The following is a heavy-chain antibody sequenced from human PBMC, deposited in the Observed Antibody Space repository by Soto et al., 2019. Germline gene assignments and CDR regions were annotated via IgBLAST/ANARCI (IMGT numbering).Heavy chain of an antibody. Sequence: SGGSLRLSCAASGFTFSSYGMHWVRQAPGKGLEWVAVIWYDGSNKYYADSVKGRFTISRDNSKNTLYLQMNSLRAEDTAVYYCAREQEWEQTSFDYWGQGTLVTVSS. CDR3: AREQEWEQTSFDY. CDR1: GFTFSSYG. CDR2: IWYDGSNK. J-gene: IGHJ4*02. D-gene: IGHD1-26*01. V-gene: IGHV3-33*01.